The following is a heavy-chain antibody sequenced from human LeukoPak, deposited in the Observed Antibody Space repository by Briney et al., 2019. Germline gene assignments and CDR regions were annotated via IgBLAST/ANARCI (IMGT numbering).Heavy chain of an antibody. D-gene: IGHD6-13*01. CDR1: GYTFTGYY. CDR2: INPNSGGT. J-gene: IGHJ5*02. V-gene: IGHV1-2*02. CDR3: ARDPATKGSSSWYVLGWFDP. Sequence: GASVKLSFKSSGYTFTGYYMHWVRQAPGQGLGLMGFINPNSGGTNYAQKFQGRVTMTRDKSISTAYMYLSRLRSDDTAVYYCARDPATKGSSSWYVLGWFDPWGQGTLVTVSS.